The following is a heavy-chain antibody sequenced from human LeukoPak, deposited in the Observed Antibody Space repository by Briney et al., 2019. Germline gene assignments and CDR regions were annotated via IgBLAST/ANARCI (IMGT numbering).Heavy chain of an antibody. V-gene: IGHV3-23*01. CDR3: ARFSGFWGPMVEVYGYYGMDV. CDR2: ISRSGSST. CDR1: GFTFSSYA. J-gene: IGHJ6*01. Sequence: GGSLRLSCAASGFTFSSYAMSWVRQAPGKGLGWVSAISRSGSSTYYADSVKGRFTISRDNSKNTLYLQMNSLRAEDTAVYYCARFSGFWGPMVEVYGYYGMDVWGQGTTVTVSS. D-gene: IGHD4/OR15-4a*01.